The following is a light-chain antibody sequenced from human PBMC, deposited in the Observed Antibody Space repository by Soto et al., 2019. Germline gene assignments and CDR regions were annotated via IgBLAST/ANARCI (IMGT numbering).Light chain of an antibody. J-gene: IGKJ4*01. V-gene: IGKV3-11*01. Sequence: EIVLTQSPATLSVSPGERATLSCRASQSLSKYLAWYQQKPGQAPRLLIYDASNRATGIPARFSGSGSGTDFTLTISSLEPEDFAVYYCQHRSNWPLTFGGGTKVEIK. CDR1: QSLSKY. CDR3: QHRSNWPLT. CDR2: DAS.